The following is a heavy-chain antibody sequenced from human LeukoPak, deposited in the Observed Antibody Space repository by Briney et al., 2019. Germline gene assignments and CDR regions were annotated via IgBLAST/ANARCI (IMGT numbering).Heavy chain of an antibody. Sequence: GGSLRLSCAASGFTFGSYSMSWVRQAPGKGLEWVSAISGTGVTTYYADSVKGRFTISRDNSENTLYVQMNSLRAEDTAIYYCAKGEDGYYYYGMDVWGQGTTVTVSS. CDR2: ISGTGVTT. J-gene: IGHJ6*02. CDR1: GFTFGSYS. D-gene: IGHD5-24*01. V-gene: IGHV3-23*01. CDR3: AKGEDGYYYYGMDV.